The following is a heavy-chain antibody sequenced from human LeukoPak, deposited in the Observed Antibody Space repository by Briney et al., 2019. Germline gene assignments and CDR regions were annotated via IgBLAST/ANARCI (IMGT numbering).Heavy chain of an antibody. J-gene: IGHJ4*02. Sequence: ASVKVSCKASVYTFTSYDINWVRQATGQGLEWMGWMNPNSGNTGYAQKFQGRVTMTRNTSISTAYMELSSLRSEDTAVYYCATAPSRLRYFDWLLYGGGDYWGQGPLVTVSS. V-gene: IGHV1-8*01. CDR2: MNPNSGNT. D-gene: IGHD3-9*01. CDR1: VYTFTSYD. CDR3: ATAPSRLRYFDWLLYGGGDY.